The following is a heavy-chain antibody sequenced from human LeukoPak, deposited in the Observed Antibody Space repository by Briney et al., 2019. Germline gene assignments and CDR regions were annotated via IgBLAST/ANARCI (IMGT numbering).Heavy chain of an antibody. CDR2: INAGNGNT. Sequence: ASAKVSCKASGYTFTSYAMHWVRQAPGQRLEWMGWINAGNGNTKYSQKFQGRVTITRDTSASTAYMELSSLRSEDTAVYYCARGITMIVVARNNWFDPWGQGTLVTVSS. CDR1: GYTFTSYA. V-gene: IGHV1-3*01. D-gene: IGHD3-22*01. J-gene: IGHJ5*02. CDR3: ARGITMIVVARNNWFDP.